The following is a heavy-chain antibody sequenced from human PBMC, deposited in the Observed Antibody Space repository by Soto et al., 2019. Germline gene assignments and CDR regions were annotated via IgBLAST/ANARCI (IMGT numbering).Heavy chain of an antibody. CDR3: ARDDGY. J-gene: IGHJ4*02. CDR1: GGSVSSGSYY. Sequence: PSETLSLTCTVSGGSVSSGSYYWSWIRQPPGKGLEWIGYIYYSGSTNYNPSLKSRVTISVDTSKNQFSLKLSSVTAADTAVYYCARDDGYRRQGTLVTVSS. V-gene: IGHV4-61*01. CDR2: IYYSGST.